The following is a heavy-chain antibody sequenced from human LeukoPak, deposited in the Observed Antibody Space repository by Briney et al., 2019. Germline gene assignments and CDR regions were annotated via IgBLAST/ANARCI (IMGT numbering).Heavy chain of an antibody. CDR3: ARDSPGYGGYSY. Sequence: PGGSLRLSCTASGFTFSRYWMTWVRQAPGKGLEWVANIKEDGSAKYYVDSMKGRFTISRDNAKNSLYLQINSLRAEDTAVYDCARDSPGYGGYSYWGQGTLVTVSS. J-gene: IGHJ4*02. D-gene: IGHD5-12*01. CDR1: GFTFSRYW. CDR2: IKEDGSAK. V-gene: IGHV3-7*04.